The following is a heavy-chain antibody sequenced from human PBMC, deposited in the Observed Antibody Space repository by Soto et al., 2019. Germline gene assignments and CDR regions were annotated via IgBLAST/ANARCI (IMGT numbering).Heavy chain of an antibody. CDR3: ARLMVAGNYYYYGMDV. CDR1: GYTFTSHG. CDR2: ISTYNGNT. V-gene: IGHV1-18*01. J-gene: IGHJ6*02. Sequence: ASVKVSCKTSGYTFTSHGSTWVRQAPGQGLEWMGWISTYNGNTVYAQKLQGRATLTTDTSTSTAYMELRSLRSDDTAVYCCARLMVAGNYYYYGMDVWGQGTTVTVSS. D-gene: IGHD3-10*01.